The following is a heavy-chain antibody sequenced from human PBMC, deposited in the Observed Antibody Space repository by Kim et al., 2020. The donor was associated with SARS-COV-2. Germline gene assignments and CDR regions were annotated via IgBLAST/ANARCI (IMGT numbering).Heavy chain of an antibody. J-gene: IGHJ5*02. Sequence: SETLSLTCTVSGGSISSGGYYWSWIRQHPGKGLEWIGYIYYSGSTYYNPSLKSRVTISVDTSKNQFSLKLSSVTAADTAVYYCARDRQTTVTTWGWFDPWGQGTLVTVSS. V-gene: IGHV4-31*03. CDR1: GGSISSGGYY. CDR2: IYYSGST. D-gene: IGHD4-17*01. CDR3: ARDRQTTVTTWGWFDP.